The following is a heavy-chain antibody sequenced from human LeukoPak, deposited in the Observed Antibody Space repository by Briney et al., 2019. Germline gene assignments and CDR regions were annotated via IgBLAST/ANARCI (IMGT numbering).Heavy chain of an antibody. CDR1: GFTFDDYA. V-gene: IGHV3-9*01. CDR2: ISWNSGSI. D-gene: IGHD1-7*01. Sequence: PGGSLRLSCAASGFTFDDYAMHWVRQAPGKGLEWVSGISWNSGSIGYADSVKGRFTISRDNAKNSLYLQMNSLRAEDTALYYCKLSKLGRSYYFDYWGQGTLVTVSS. CDR3: KLSKLGRSYYFDY. J-gene: IGHJ4*02.